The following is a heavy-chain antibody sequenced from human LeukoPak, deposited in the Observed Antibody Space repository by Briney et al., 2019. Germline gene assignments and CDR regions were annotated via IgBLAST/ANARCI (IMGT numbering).Heavy chain of an antibody. V-gene: IGHV3-21*01. CDR3: ARDWGNWDFDY. CDR2: ISSLSNYI. D-gene: IGHD1-1*01. CDR1: GGSISSNG. Sequence: ETLSLTCTVSGGSISSNGYYWGWIRQPPGKGLEWVSSISSLSNYIYYEDSVKGRFTISRDYAKNSLYLQMNSLRAEDTAVYYCARDWGNWDFDYWGQGTLVIVSS. J-gene: IGHJ4*02.